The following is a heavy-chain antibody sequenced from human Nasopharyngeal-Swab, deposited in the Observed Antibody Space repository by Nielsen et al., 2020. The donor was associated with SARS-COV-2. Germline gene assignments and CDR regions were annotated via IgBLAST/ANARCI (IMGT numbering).Heavy chain of an antibody. V-gene: IGHV1-2*06. Sequence: ASVKVSCKASGYTFTGYYMHWVRQAPGQGLEWMGRINHNSGGTNYAQKFQGRVTMTRDTSISTAYMELSRLRSDDTAVYYCARSVAGTTHYYYYYGMDVWGQGTTVTVSS. CDR3: ARSVAGTTHYYYYYGMDV. J-gene: IGHJ6*02. CDR1: GYTFTGYY. D-gene: IGHD6-19*01. CDR2: INHNSGGT.